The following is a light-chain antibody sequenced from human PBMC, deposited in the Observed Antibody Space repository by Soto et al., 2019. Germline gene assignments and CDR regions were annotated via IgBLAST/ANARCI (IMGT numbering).Light chain of an antibody. CDR3: QQYYSTFT. J-gene: IGKJ4*01. CDR1: QSVLYSSNNQNY. CDR2: WAS. V-gene: IGKV4-1*01. Sequence: DIVMTQSPDSLAVSLGERATINCKSSQSVLYSSNNQNYLAWYQQKPGQPPKLLIYWASTRESGVPDRFSGSGSGTDFTLTVSSLQAGDVAVYYCQQYYSTFTFGGGTKVDIK.